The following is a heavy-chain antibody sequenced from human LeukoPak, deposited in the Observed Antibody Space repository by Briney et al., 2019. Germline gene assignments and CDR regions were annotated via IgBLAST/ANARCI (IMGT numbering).Heavy chain of an antibody. CDR1: GYTFTSYD. V-gene: IGHV1-8*03. D-gene: IGHD2-2*01. CDR2: MNPNSGNT. CDR3: ARGRDCSSTSCPRQAYYYMDV. Sequence: ASVKVSCKASGYTFTSYDINWVRQATGQGLEWMGWMNPNSGNTGYAQKFQGRVTITRNTSISTAYMELSSLRSEDTAVYYCARGRDCSSTSCPRQAYYYMDVWGKGTTVTVSS. J-gene: IGHJ6*03.